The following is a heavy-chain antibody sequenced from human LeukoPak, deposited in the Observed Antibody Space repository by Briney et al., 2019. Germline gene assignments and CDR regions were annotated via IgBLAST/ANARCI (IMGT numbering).Heavy chain of an antibody. CDR2: ISYDGSNK. D-gene: IGHD5-18*01. CDR3: AKDPTYNYGYYYYYYGMDV. J-gene: IGHJ6*01. Sequence: GRSLRLSCAASGFTFSSYATHWVRQAPGKGLEWVSVISYDGSNKYYADSVKGRFTISRDNSKNTLYLQMNSLRAEDTAVYYCAKDPTYNYGYYYYYYGMDVWGQGTTVTVSS. CDR1: GFTFSSYA. V-gene: IGHV3-30*04.